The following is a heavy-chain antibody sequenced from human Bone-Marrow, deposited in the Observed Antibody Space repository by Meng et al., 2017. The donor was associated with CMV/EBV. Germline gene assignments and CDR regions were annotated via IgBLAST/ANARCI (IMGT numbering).Heavy chain of an antibody. D-gene: IGHD5/OR15-5a*01. V-gene: IGHV3-48*04. CDR3: ARESPSVSYYYGMDV. CDR2: ISTTGFTI. CDR1: GFSFEIYS. Sequence: GESLKISCAGSGFSFEIYSMNWVRQAPGKGLEWLSYISTTGFTIHYADSVKGRFTISRDNAKNSVFLQMSSLRAEGTAVYYCARESPSVSYYYGMDVWGQGTTVTVSS. J-gene: IGHJ6*02.